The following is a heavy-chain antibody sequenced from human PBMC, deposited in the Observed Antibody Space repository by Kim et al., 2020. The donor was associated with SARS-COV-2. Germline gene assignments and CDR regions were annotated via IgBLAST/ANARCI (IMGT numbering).Heavy chain of an antibody. V-gene: IGHV3-30*07. Sequence: KGRFTISRDNSKNTLYLQMNSLRAEDTAVYYCARDLNVLLTGYFRYGVDVWGQGTTVTVSS. CDR3: ARDLNVLLTGYFRYGVDV. J-gene: IGHJ6*02. D-gene: IGHD3-9*01.